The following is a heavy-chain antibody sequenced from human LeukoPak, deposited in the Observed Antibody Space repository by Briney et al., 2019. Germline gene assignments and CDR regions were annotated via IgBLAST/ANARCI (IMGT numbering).Heavy chain of an antibody. CDR1: GYSFTSYW. Sequence: GESLKISCKGSGYSFTSYWIGWVRQMPGKGLEWMGIIYPGDSATRYSPSFQGQVTIPADKSISTACLQWSSLKASDTAMYYCARPCCSSTTCYRSYFDYWGQGTLVTVSS. CDR2: IYPGDSAT. V-gene: IGHV5-51*01. CDR3: ARPCCSSTTCYRSYFDY. J-gene: IGHJ4*02. D-gene: IGHD2-2*02.